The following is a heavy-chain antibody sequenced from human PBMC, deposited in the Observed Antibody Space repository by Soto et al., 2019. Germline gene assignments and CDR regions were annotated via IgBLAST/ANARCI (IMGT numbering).Heavy chain of an antibody. Sequence: QVQLVESGGGVVQPGRSLRLSCAASGFTFSNYGMHWVRQAPGKGLEWVAVISYDGSNKYYADSVKGRFTISRDNSKNTLYLQMNSLRAADTAVYYCAKEWVYDSSGWSYDYWGQGTLVTVSS. CDR1: GFTFSNYG. D-gene: IGHD3-22*01. CDR2: ISYDGSNK. J-gene: IGHJ4*02. CDR3: AKEWVYDSSGWSYDY. V-gene: IGHV3-30*18.